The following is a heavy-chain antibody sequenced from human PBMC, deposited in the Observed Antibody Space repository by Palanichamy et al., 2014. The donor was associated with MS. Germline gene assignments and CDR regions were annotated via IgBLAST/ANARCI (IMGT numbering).Heavy chain of an antibody. V-gene: IGHV1-3*04. D-gene: IGHD3-16*01. Sequence: QVQVVQSGAEVKKPGASVKVSCKTAGYKFTSYTLHWFRQAPDQRLEWMGYINTGNGNTNYSQHLQGRVTISRDTSASTVYMDISSLRSEDSALYFCARRWSRAGGYFDYWGQGTMVTVSS. CDR2: INTGNGNT. CDR3: ARRWSRAGGYFDY. J-gene: IGHJ4*02. CDR1: GYKFTSYT.